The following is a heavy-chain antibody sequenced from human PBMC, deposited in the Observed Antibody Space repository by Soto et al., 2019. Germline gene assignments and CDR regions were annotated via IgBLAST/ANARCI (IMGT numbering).Heavy chain of an antibody. J-gene: IGHJ3*02. V-gene: IGHV3-23*01. CDR1: GFTFSTYA. D-gene: IGHD2-15*01. CDR3: AKDGTHTAIIVVVTAVRDDAFDI. Sequence: GGSLRLSCAASGFTFSTYAMSWVRQAPGKGLEWVSSIPGSGDSTYYADSVKGRFTISRDNSKNTLFLQMNSLRVEDTAMYYCAKDGTHTAIIVVVTAVRDDAFDIWGQGTMVTVSS. CDR2: IPGSGDST.